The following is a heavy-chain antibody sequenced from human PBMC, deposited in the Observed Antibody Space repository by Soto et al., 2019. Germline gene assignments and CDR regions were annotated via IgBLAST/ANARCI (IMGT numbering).Heavy chain of an antibody. CDR3: ARGGVDVVATSAFDS. CDR2: IIPSIGTA. J-gene: IGHJ4*02. CDR1: GGTFNNYA. D-gene: IGHD5-12*01. Sequence: QVQLVQSGAEVKKPGSSVKVSCKASGGTFNNYAISGVRQAPGQGLEWMGGIIPSIGTADYAHEFQGSLAISADESTGTTFIELSRLRYEETALYYCARGGVDVVATSAFDSWGQGTLVTVSS. V-gene: IGHV1-69*01.